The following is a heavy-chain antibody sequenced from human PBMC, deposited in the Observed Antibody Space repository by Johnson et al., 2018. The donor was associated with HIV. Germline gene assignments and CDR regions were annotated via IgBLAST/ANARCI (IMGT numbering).Heavy chain of an antibody. CDR2: IGTAGDT. CDR3: ASHRSIAADDAFDI. Sequence: VQLVESGGGVVQPGGSLRLSCAASGFTFNTYGMHWVRQATGKGLEWVSAIGTAGDTYYPGSVKGRFTISRENAKNSLYLQMKSLRAEDTALYYCASHRSIAADDAFDIWGQGTMVTVSS. CDR1: GFTFNTYG. V-gene: IGHV3-13*01. J-gene: IGHJ3*02. D-gene: IGHD6-13*01.